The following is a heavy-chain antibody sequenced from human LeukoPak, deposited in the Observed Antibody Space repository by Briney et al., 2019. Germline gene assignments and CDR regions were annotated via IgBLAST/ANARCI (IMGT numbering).Heavy chain of an antibody. CDR1: GFTFKNYG. CDR3: AKRDGETEFEY. Sequence: TGGSLRLSCAASGFTFKNYGMHWVRQAPGKGLEWVALIQPNGNDKYYGDSVKGRFTVSRDNSKNTLYLQLNSLRAEDTALYYCAKRDGETEFEYWGQGTLVTVSS. CDR2: IQPNGNDK. J-gene: IGHJ4*02. V-gene: IGHV3-30*02. D-gene: IGHD5-24*01.